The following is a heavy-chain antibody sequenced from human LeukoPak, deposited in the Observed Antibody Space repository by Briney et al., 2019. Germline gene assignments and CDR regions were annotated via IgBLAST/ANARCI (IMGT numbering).Heavy chain of an antibody. J-gene: IGHJ4*02. CDR1: GFTFSGYW. CDR3: TSANYGPAY. V-gene: IGHV3-74*01. Sequence: GGSLRLSCVASGFTFSGYWMHWGRPAPGKGLVWVARIDHDGDSATYADFVKGRFTISRDNAKNTLYLQMNSLRAEDTAVYYCTSANYGPAYWGQGTLVTVSS. CDR2: IDHDGDSA. D-gene: IGHD5-24*01.